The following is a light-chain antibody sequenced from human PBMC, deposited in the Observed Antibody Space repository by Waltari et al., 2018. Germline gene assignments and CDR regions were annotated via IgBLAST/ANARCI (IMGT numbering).Light chain of an antibody. CDR1: QSVSSY. J-gene: IGKJ4*01. CDR2: DAS. Sequence: EIVLTQSPATLSLSPGERATLSCRAGQSVSSYLAWYQQKPGQAPRLLIYDASNRATGIPARCSGSGSGTDFTLTISSLEPEDFAVYYCQQRSNWPPLTFGGGTKVEIK. V-gene: IGKV3-11*01. CDR3: QQRSNWPPLT.